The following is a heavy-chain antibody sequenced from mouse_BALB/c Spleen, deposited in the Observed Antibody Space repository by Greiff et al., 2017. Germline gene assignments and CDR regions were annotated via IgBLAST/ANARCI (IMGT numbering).Heavy chain of an antibody. J-gene: IGHJ4*01. V-gene: IGHV5-6-5*01. CDR3: ASSGGPYYAMDY. Sequence: EVMLVESGGGLVKPGGSLKLSCAASGFTFSSYAMSWVRQTPEKRLEWVASISSGGSTYYPDSVKGRFTISRDNARNILYLQMSSLRSEDTAMYYCASSGGPYYAMDYWGQGTSVTVSS. CDR2: ISSGGST. D-gene: IGHD3-1*01. CDR1: GFTFSSYA.